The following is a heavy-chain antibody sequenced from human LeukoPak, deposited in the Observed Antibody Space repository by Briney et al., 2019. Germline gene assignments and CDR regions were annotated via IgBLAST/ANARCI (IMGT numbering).Heavy chain of an antibody. CDR2: ISYDGSNK. CDR1: GFTFSSYA. V-gene: IGHV3-30-3*01. D-gene: IGHD2-2*03. CDR3: ARDVSLDLPVYFDY. J-gene: IGHJ4*01. Sequence: PGGSLRLSCAASGFTFSSYAMHWVRQAPGKGLEWVAVISYDGSNKYYADSVKGRFTISRDNSKNTLYLQMNSLRAEDTAVYYCARDVSLDLPVYFDYGAKEPLVTVSS.